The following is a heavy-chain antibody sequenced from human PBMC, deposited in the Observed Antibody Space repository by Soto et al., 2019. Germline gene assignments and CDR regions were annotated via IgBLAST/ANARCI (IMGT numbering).Heavy chain of an antibody. CDR2: IDWDSGRI. CDR1: GFTFGDYA. Sequence: GGSLRLSCAASGFTFGDYAMHWVRQTPEKGLEWVANIDWDSGRISYIDSVRGRFTISRDDAKNSLSLQMDSLRTEDTAVYYCVKQKIGYSRGYFSPLFATWGQGTQVTVSS. V-gene: IGHV3-9*01. CDR3: VKQKIGYSRGYFSPLFAT. D-gene: IGHD3-22*01. J-gene: IGHJ5*02.